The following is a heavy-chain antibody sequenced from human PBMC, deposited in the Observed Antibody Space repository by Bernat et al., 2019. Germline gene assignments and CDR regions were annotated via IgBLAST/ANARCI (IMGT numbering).Heavy chain of an antibody. D-gene: IGHD2-2*01. CDR3: ARGSSDCSRSSCPYDY. V-gene: IGHV1-69*01. CDR1: GGTFSRHA. CDR2: IIPLFGTA. J-gene: IGHJ4*02. Sequence: QVQLVQSGAEEKKPGSSVKVSCKASGGTFSRHAINWVRQAPGQGLEWMGGIIPLFGTASYAQKFQGRVTITADESTSTAYMDLSSLRSEDTAVYYCARGSSDCSRSSCPYDYWGQGILVTVSS.